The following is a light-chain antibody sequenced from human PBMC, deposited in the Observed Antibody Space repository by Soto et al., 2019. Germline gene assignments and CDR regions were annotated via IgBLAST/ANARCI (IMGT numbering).Light chain of an antibody. CDR2: DVS. CDR1: NTDVGGYKF. J-gene: IGLJ3*02. V-gene: IGLV2-11*01. CDR3: CSFAGGRSVV. Sequence: QSVLTQPRSVTGSPGQPVTISCAGTNTDVGGYKFVSWYQHHPGKAPKLMIFDVSERPSGVPDRFSGSKSGNTASLTISGLRAEDEAEYFCCSFAGGRSVVFGGGTKLTVL.